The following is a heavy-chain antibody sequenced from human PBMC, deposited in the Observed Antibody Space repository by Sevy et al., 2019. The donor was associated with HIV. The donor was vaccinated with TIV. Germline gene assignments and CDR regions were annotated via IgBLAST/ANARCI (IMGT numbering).Heavy chain of an antibody. Sequence: GGSLRLPCAASGFTFSSYGMHWVRQAPGKGLEWVAVIWNDGSNQYYADSVEGRFTVSRDNSTNTLYLQMNSLRAEDTAVYYCVRAPGYCTSTNCYDWFDPWGHGTLVTVSS. D-gene: IGHD2-2*01. CDR2: IWNDGSNQ. CDR3: VRAPGYCTSTNCYDWFDP. V-gene: IGHV3-33*01. CDR1: GFTFSSYG. J-gene: IGHJ5*02.